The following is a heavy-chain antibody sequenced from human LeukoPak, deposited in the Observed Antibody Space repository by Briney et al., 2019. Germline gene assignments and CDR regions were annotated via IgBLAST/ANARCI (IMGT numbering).Heavy chain of an antibody. CDR1: GGSISSYY. D-gene: IGHD5-18*01. CDR3: ASQRGYSYGYFDY. Sequence: SETLSLTCTVSGGSISSYYWSWIRQPPGKGLEWIGYIYYSGSTNYNPSLKSRVTISVDTSKNQFSLKLSSVTAADTAVYYCASQRGYSYGYFDYWGQGTLATVSS. CDR2: IYYSGST. J-gene: IGHJ4*02. V-gene: IGHV4-59*01.